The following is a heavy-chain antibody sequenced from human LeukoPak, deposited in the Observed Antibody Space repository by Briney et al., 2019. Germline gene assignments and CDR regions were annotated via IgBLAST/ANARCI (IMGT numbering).Heavy chain of an antibody. CDR2: ISGSGGST. D-gene: IGHD3-3*01. J-gene: IGHJ4*02. CDR1: GFTFSRYA. Sequence: GGSLRLSCAASGFTFSRYAMSWVRQAPGKGLEWVSAISGSGGSTYYADSVKGRFTISRDNSKNTLYLQMNSLRAEDTAVYYCATSSSFWSGYYPPYYFDYWGQGTLVTVSS. V-gene: IGHV3-23*01. CDR3: ATSSSFWSGYYPPYYFDY.